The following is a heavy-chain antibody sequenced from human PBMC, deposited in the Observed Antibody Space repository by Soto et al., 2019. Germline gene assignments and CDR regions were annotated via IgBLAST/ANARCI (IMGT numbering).Heavy chain of an antibody. J-gene: IGHJ4*02. CDR2: IVPNVGTV. D-gene: IGHD3-3*01. CDR3: ARRDTSGFLRYFDN. Sequence: SVKVSCKSSGGTFSSFINYPINWVRQAPGQGLEWMGGIVPNVGTVNYAQKFRGKVTITADKSTGTAYMELSSLRSEDTALYYCARRDTSGFLRYFDNWGQGTQVTAPQ. CDR1: GGTFSSFINYP. V-gene: IGHV1-69*06.